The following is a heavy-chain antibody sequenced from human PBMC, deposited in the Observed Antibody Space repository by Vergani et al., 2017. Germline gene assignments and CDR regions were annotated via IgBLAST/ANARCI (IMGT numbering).Heavy chain of an antibody. V-gene: IGHV3-53*04. CDR3: ARDXRVDTAMVWSDYYGMDV. D-gene: IGHD5-18*01. Sequence: EVQLVESGGGLVQPGGSLRLSCAASGFTVSSNYMSWVRQAPGKGLEWVSVIYSGGSTYYADSVKGRFTISRHNSKNTLYLQMNSLRAEDTAVYYCARDXRVDTAMVWSDYYGMDVWGQGTTVTVSS. CDR2: IYSGGST. J-gene: IGHJ6*02. CDR1: GFTVSSNY.